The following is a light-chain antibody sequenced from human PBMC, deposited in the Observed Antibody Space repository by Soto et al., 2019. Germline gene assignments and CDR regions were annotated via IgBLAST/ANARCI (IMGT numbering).Light chain of an antibody. CDR2: DVS. V-gene: IGLV2-8*01. CDR1: SSDVGGYNY. J-gene: IGLJ3*02. Sequence: QSALTQPPSASGSPGQSVTISCTGTSSDVGGYNYVSWYQQHPGKAPKLMIYDVSKRPSGVPDRFSGSKSGNTASLTVSGLQAEDEADYYCSSYAASNDFGVFGGGTKLTVL. CDR3: SSYAASNDFGV.